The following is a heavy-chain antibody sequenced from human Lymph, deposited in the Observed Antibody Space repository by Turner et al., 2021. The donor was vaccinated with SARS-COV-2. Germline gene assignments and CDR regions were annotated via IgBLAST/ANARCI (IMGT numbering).Heavy chain of an antibody. D-gene: IGHD3-10*01. CDR1: GGTFSSYA. CDR2: TTLILRIA. Sequence: QVQLVQSGAEVKKPGSSVKVSCKASGGTFSSYAISWVRQAPGQGLDWMGGTTLILRIATSAQNVQGRFTFTADNATSTAYMERSSLRSEDSAVFYCARGVGGFGELGYYYYYGMDVWGQGTTVTVSS. J-gene: IGHJ6*02. V-gene: IGHV1-69*10. CDR3: ARGVGGFGELGYYYYYGMDV.